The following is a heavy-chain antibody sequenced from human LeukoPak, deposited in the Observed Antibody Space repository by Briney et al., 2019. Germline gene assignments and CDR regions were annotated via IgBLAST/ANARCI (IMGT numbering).Heavy chain of an antibody. CDR1: GYTFTGCY. V-gene: IGHV1-2*04. D-gene: IGHD3-22*01. CDR3: ARTPYYYDSSGYYDY. Sequence: GASVKVSCKASGYTFTGCYIHWVRQAPGQGLEWMGWINPNSGGTNYAQKFQGWVTMTRDTSISTTYMELGRLRSDDTAVYYCARTPYYYDSSGYYDYWGQGTLVTVSS. CDR2: INPNSGGT. J-gene: IGHJ4*02.